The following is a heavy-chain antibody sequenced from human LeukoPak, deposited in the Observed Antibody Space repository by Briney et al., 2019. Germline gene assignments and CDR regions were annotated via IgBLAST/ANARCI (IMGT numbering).Heavy chain of an antibody. V-gene: IGHV1-46*01. D-gene: IGHD6-19*01. CDR3: ARGQPGYSSGWPFDY. J-gene: IGHJ4*02. Sequence: ASVQVSCKASGSTFTGYYIHWVRPAPGQGVEWMGIINPNGGSTTYAQKFQGRVTMTRDTSTSTVYMELSSLRSEDTAVYYCARGQPGYSSGWPFDYWGQGTLVTVSS. CDR2: INPNGGST. CDR1: GSTFTGYY.